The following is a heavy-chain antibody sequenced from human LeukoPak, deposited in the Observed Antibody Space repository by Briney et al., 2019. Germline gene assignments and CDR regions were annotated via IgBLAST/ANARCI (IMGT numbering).Heavy chain of an antibody. V-gene: IGHV3-30-3*01. Sequence: PGGSLRLSCSASGFIFSSHAMYWVRQAPGKGLEWVAVISYGGNSKDYADSVKGRFTISRDNSKNTLYLQMNSLRSEDTAVYFCARLVTLWGQGILVTVSS. CDR1: GFIFSSHA. CDR2: ISYGGNSK. J-gene: IGHJ4*02. D-gene: IGHD2-21*02. CDR3: ARLVTL.